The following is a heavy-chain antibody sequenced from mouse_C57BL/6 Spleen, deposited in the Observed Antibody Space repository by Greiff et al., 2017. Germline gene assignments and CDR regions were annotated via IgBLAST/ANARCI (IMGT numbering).Heavy chain of an antibody. J-gene: IGHJ3*01. D-gene: IGHD2-1*01. CDR3: ARAYGNYVGFAY. CDR1: GYAFSSSW. V-gene: IGHV1-82*01. CDR2: IYPGDGDT. Sequence: QVQLQQSGPELVKPGASVKISCKASGYAFSSSWMNWVKQRPGKGLEWIGRIYPGDGDTNYNGKFKGKATLTADKSSSTAYMQLSSLTSEDSAVYFCARAYGNYVGFAYWGQGTLVTVSA.